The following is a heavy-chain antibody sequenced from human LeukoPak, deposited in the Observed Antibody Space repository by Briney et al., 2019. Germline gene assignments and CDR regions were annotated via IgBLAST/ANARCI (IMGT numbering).Heavy chain of an antibody. Sequence: GASVKVSCKASGGNFNTFAISWVRRAPGQGLEWMGGIIPIFGTGNYAQKFQGRVTITADKSTNTAYMELSSLKSEDTAVYYCARDHDLTGTYEYLKYWGQGTLVAVSS. V-gene: IGHV1-69*06. J-gene: IGHJ1*01. D-gene: IGHD7-27*01. CDR2: IIPIFGTG. CDR1: GGNFNTFA. CDR3: ARDHDLTGTYEYLKY.